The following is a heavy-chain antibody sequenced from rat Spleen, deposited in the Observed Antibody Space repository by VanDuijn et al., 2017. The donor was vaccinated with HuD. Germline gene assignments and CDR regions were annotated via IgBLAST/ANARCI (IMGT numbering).Heavy chain of an antibody. Sequence: EVQLVESGGGLVQPGGSLKLSCVASGFTFNNYWMTWIRQAPGKGLEWVASISSGGGGTYFPDSVKGRFSISRDIAKSTLYLQMDSLGSEDTATYYCARRHYGYTDYFDYWGQGVMVTVSS. CDR3: ARRHYGYTDYFDY. CDR2: ISSGGGGT. CDR1: GFTFNNYW. D-gene: IGHD1-11*01. J-gene: IGHJ2*01. V-gene: IGHV5-31*01.